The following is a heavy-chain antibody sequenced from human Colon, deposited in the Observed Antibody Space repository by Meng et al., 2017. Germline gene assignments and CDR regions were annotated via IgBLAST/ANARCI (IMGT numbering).Heavy chain of an antibody. CDR3: AREKYSSGYYPRGIFDY. CDR1: GGSISNDDHY. CDR2: IHHTGGA. D-gene: IGHD3-22*01. V-gene: IGHV4-30-4*01. Sequence: VQLQVSGPGLVKPAQTPSLTCTASGGSISNDDHYWSWIRQSPEKGLDWIGYIHHTGGAYYNPSLKSRVAKSVDTSDNQFSLKLSSVTAADTAVYFCAREKYSSGYYPRGIFDYWGQGFLVTVSS. J-gene: IGHJ4*02.